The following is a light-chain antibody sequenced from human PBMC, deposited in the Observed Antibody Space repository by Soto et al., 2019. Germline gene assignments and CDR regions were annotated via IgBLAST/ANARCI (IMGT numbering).Light chain of an antibody. CDR3: QQYSNLIT. CDR2: AAS. V-gene: IGKV1-39*01. Sequence: DIQMTQSPSSLSASVGDRVTITCRASQSISSYLNWYQQKPGKAPKLLIYAASSLQSGVPSRFSGSGSGTDFTLTISSLQPEDFATYYCQQYSNLITFGQGTQLEIK. J-gene: IGKJ5*01. CDR1: QSISSY.